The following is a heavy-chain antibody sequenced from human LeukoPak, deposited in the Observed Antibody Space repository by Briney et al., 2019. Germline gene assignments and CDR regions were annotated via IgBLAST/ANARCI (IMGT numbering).Heavy chain of an antibody. Sequence: SETLSLTCTVSGDSITTNNYYWNWIRQPPGRGLEWIGSFFYSGSTYFNPSLRRRVTISVDVSKNHLSLKLTSVTAADTAVYYCARAPVVVTDIYFDYWGLGTLVTASS. D-gene: IGHD2-21*02. V-gene: IGHV4-39*07. CDR3: ARAPVVVTDIYFDY. CDR2: FFYSGST. CDR1: GDSITTNNYY. J-gene: IGHJ4*02.